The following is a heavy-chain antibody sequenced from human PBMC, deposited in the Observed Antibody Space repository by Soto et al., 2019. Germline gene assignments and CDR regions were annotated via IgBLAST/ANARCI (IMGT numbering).Heavy chain of an antibody. CDR2: ISVSGVNT. V-gene: IGHV3-23*01. Sequence: GGSLRLSCAASGFTFSSYAMNWVRQAPGKGLEWVSGISVSGVNTYYADSVKGRFTISRDNSENTLYLQMNSLRAEDTAVYYCAKDSMIGATGQPDYWGQGTLVTAPQ. J-gene: IGHJ4*02. CDR3: AKDSMIGATGQPDY. D-gene: IGHD1-1*01. CDR1: GFTFSSYA.